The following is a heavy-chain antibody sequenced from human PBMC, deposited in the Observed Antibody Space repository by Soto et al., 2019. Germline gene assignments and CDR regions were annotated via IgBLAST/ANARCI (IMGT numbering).Heavy chain of an antibody. CDR3: ARVVVVAGTFDY. CDR2: INAGNGNT. J-gene: IGHJ4*02. Sequence: GASVKVSCKASGYTFTSYAMHWVRQAPGQRLEWMGWINAGNGNTKYSQKFQGRVTITRDTSASTAYMELSSLRSEDTAVYYCARVVVVAGTFDYWGQGTLVTVSS. V-gene: IGHV1-3*01. CDR1: GYTFTSYA. D-gene: IGHD2-15*01.